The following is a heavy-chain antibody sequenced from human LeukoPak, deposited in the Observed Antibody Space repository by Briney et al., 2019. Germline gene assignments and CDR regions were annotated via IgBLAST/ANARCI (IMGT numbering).Heavy chain of an antibody. CDR3: AKVQDYDILTGYYIAGGNFDY. V-gene: IGHV3-23*01. Sequence: HTGGSLRLSGAASGFTFSTYAMSWVRQAPGKGLEWVSTISGSGGSTYYADSVKGRFTISRDNSKNTQYLQMNSLRAEGTGIYYCAKVQDYDILTGYYIAGGNFDYWGQGTLVTVSS. CDR1: GFTFSTYA. D-gene: IGHD3-9*01. CDR2: ISGSGGST. J-gene: IGHJ4*02.